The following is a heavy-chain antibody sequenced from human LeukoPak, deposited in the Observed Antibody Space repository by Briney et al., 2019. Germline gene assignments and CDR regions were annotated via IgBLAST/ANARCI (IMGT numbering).Heavy chain of an antibody. CDR3: ASISSGR. V-gene: IGHV4-59*01. J-gene: IGHJ4*02. CDR2: IYYSGST. D-gene: IGHD3-3*02. CDR1: GGFIRSNY. Sequence: SETLSLTCTVSGGFIRSNYWSWIRQPPGKGLEWIGYIYYSGSTNYNPSLKSRVTISVDTSKNQFSLNLSSVTAADTAVYYCASISSGRWGQGTLVTVSS.